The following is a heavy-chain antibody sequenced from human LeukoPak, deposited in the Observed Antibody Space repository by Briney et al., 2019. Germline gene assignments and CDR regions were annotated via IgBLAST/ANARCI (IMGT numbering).Heavy chain of an antibody. D-gene: IGHD1-26*01. CDR3: ARDRSLIVGPPEGYFDY. J-gene: IGHJ4*02. CDR2: INPNSGGT. Sequence: ASVKVSCKASGYTFTGYYMHWVRQAPGQGLEWMGRINPNSGGTNYAQKFQGRVTMTRDTSISTAYMELSRLRSDDTAVYYCARDRSLIVGPPEGYFDYWGQGILVTVSS. V-gene: IGHV1-2*06. CDR1: GYTFTGYY.